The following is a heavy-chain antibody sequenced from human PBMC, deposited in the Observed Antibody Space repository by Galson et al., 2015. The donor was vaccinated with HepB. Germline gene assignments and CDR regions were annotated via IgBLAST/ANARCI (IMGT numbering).Heavy chain of an antibody. J-gene: IGHJ4*02. CDR2: ISGSGGST. CDR3: AKDKILWGIHPRDEEYYFDY. CDR1: GFTFSSYA. Sequence: SLRLSCAASGFTFSSYAMSWVRQAPGKGLEWVSAISGSGGSTYYADSVKGRFTISRDNSKNTLYLQMNSLRAEDTAVYYCAKDKILWGIHPRDEEYYFDYWGQGTLVTVSS. V-gene: IGHV3-23*01. D-gene: IGHD2-21*01.